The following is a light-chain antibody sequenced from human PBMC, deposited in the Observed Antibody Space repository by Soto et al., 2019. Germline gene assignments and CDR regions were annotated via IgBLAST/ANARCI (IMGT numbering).Light chain of an antibody. CDR1: SSNIGAGFD. CDR2: GNN. CDR3: QSYDSSLGAV. Sequence: QSVLTQPPSVSGAPGQRVTISCTGSSSNIGAGFDVCWYRQLPGTAPKLLIYGNNNRPSGVPDRFSGSKSGTSASLAITGLQAEDEADYYCQSYDSSLGAVFGGGTKVTVL. J-gene: IGLJ2*01. V-gene: IGLV1-40*01.